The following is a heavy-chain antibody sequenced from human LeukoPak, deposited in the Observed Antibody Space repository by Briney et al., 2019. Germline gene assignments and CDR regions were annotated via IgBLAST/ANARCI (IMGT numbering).Heavy chain of an antibody. CDR3: TKELTTERTPGVDS. J-gene: IGHJ4*02. CDR2: SSGSGDTT. Sequence: GGSLRLSCTASGFTFSSYSMRWGRQGPGTGLEWVSASSGSGDTTFYADSVKGRFTISRDNSKKTLYLQVNSLRAEDTAVYFCTKELTTERTPGVDSWGQGTLVTVSS. CDR1: GFTFSSYS. D-gene: IGHD4-17*01. V-gene: IGHV3-23*01.